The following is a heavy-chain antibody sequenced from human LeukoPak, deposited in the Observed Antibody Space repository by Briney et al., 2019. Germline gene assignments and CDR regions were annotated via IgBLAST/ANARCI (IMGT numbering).Heavy chain of an antibody. CDR2: INPNSGRT. V-gene: IGHV1-2*02. CDR3: ARGDSSSWYGWSEVDY. Sequence: ASVKVSCKAYEYTFTGYYIYWVRQVRQGPGQGLEWMGWINPNSGRTEYAEKFEGRVTMSRDLSITTAYMELTRLRADDTAVYYCARGDSSSWYGWSEVDYWGQGTLVTVSS. J-gene: IGHJ4*02. CDR1: EYTFTGYY. D-gene: IGHD6-13*01.